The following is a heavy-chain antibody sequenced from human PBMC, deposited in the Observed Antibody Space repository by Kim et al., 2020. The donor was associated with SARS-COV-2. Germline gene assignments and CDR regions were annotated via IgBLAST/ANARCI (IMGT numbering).Heavy chain of an antibody. CDR2: INRNSDST. J-gene: IGHJ4*02. CDR3: VRGYAGGPFDL. V-gene: IGHV3-20*01. Sequence: GGSLRLSCAASGFTFDEYGMSWVRQAPGKGLEWVSGINRNSDSTGYADSVKGRLTISRDNAKTSLFMQMNSPRAEDTALYHCVRGYAGGPFDLWGQGTLVTVSS. CDR1: GFTFDEYG. D-gene: IGHD3-16*01.